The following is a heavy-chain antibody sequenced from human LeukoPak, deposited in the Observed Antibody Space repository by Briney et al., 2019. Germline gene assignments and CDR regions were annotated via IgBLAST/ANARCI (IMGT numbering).Heavy chain of an antibody. CDR3: AKAPIVVVPAAINY. J-gene: IGHJ4*02. D-gene: IGHD2-2*02. Sequence: PGGSLRLSCAASGFTFSSYAMSWVRQAPGKGLEWVSAISGSGGSAYYADSEKGRFTISGDNSKNKLYLQMNSLRAEDAAVYYCAKAPIVVVPAAINYWGQGTLVTVSS. CDR2: ISGSGGSA. CDR1: GFTFSSYA. V-gene: IGHV3-23*01.